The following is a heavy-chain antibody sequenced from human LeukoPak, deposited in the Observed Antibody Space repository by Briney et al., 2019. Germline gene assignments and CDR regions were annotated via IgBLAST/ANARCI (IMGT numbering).Heavy chain of an antibody. CDR2: IYYSGST. J-gene: IGHJ3*02. CDR3: ARQTAMVLLPDAFDI. CDR1: GGSISSGGYY. D-gene: IGHD5-18*01. Sequence: SETLSLTCTVSGGSISSGGYYWSWIRQPPGKGLEWIGYIYYSGSTNYNPSLKSRVTISVDTSKNQFSLKLSSVTAADTAVYYCARQTAMVLLPDAFDIWGQGTMVTVSS. V-gene: IGHV4-61*08.